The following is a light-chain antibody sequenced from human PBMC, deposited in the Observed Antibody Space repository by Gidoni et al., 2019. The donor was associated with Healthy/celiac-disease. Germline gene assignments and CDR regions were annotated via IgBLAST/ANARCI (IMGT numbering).Light chain of an antibody. J-gene: IGKJ2*01. V-gene: IGKV4-1*01. CDR2: WAS. CDR3: QQYDSIPVT. CDR1: QSVLYSSNNKNY. Sequence: DIVLTQSPDSLAVSLGERATLNCKSSQSVLYSSNNKNYLPWYQQKPGQPPKLLIYWASTREPGVPDRFSGSGSGTDFTLTISSLQAEDVAVYYCQQYDSIPVTFGQGTKLEIK.